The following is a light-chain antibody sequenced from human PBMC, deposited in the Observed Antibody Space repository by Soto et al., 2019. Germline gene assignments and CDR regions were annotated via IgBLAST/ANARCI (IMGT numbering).Light chain of an antibody. J-gene: IGKJ5*01. CDR2: GAS. CDR3: QQYGSSPPVT. V-gene: IGKV3-20*01. CDR1: QSVSSTY. Sequence: EIVLTQSPGTLSLSPGERATLSCSASQSVSSTYLAWDQQRPGQAPRLLIYGASGRATGIPDRFSGSGSGTDFTLTISRLEPEDFAVYYCQQYGSSPPVTFGQGTRREIK.